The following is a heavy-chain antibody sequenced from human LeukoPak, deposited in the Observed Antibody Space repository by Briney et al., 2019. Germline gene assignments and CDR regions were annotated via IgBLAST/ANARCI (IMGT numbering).Heavy chain of an antibody. CDR1: GFTFTSYA. CDR2: ISSSGAST. V-gene: IGHV3-23*01. Sequence: GGSLRLSCAVSGFTFTSYAMNWVRQAPGRGLEWVSGISSSGASTYYADSLKGRFTISRDNSKNTLYLQMNSLRAEDTATYYYAEGESTTGASMGDYWGQGTLVTVSS. D-gene: IGHD2-8*02. CDR3: AEGESTTGASMGDY. J-gene: IGHJ4*02.